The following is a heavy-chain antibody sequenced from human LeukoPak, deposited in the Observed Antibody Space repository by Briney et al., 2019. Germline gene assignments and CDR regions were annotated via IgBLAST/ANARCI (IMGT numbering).Heavy chain of an antibody. CDR2: IYYSGRS. V-gene: IGHV4-39*07. D-gene: IGHD2-21*01. CDR3: ARVGYYPDYYMDV. J-gene: IGHJ6*03. Sequence: SETLSLTCTVSGDSINSNPYSWAWIRQPPGKGLEWIGSIYYSGRSYYKVSLKSRVIISLDTPNNQFSLNLSSVTAADTAVYYCARVGYYPDYYMDVWGKGTTVTVSS. CDR1: GDSINSNPYS.